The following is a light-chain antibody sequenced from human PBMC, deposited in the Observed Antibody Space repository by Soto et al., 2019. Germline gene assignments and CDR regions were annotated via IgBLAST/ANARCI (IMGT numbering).Light chain of an antibody. CDR2: TSS. CDR3: QQSYSFPRT. J-gene: IGKJ1*01. V-gene: IGKV1-39*01. Sequence: DIQMTQSPSSLSASVGDRVTITCRASQVINTYLNWYQQKPGKAPSLLLYTSSNLQSRVPSRFSGSGSGTDFTLTISSLQPEDSATYSCQQSYSFPRTFGQGTKVEFK. CDR1: QVINTY.